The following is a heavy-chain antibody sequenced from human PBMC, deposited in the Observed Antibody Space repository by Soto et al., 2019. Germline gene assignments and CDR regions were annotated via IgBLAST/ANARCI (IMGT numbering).Heavy chain of an antibody. CDR3: ATRGQELGYCSGGSCPHDY. J-gene: IGHJ4*02. Sequence: GGSLRLSCAASGFTVSSNYMSWVRQAPGKGLEWVSVIYSGGSTYYADSVKGRFTISRDNSKNTLYLQMNSLRAEDTAVYYCATRGQELGYCSGGSCPHDYWGQGTLVTVSS. D-gene: IGHD2-15*01. CDR1: GFTVSSNY. V-gene: IGHV3-66*01. CDR2: IYSGGST.